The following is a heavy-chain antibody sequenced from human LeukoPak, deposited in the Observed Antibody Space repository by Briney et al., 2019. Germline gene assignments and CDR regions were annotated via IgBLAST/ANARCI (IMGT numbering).Heavy chain of an antibody. CDR3: ARGPRTIFGVVIIKDYYYYGMDV. J-gene: IGHJ6*02. D-gene: IGHD3-3*01. CDR1: GYTFTSYY. Sequence: ASVKVSCKASGYTFTSYYMHWVRQAPGQGLEWMGIINPSGGSTSYAQKFQGRVTITADESTSTAYMELSSLRSEDTAVYYCARGPRTIFGVVIIKDYYYYGMDVWGQGTTVTVSS. CDR2: INPSGGST. V-gene: IGHV1-46*01.